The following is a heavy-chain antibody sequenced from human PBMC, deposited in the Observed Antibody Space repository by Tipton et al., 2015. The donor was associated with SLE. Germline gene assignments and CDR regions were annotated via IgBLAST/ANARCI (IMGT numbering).Heavy chain of an antibody. V-gene: IGHV4-31*03. CDR3: ASGILTGNAAFDV. CDR2: MSYSGST. Sequence: TLSLTCTVSGGSISSDDYYWTWIRQHPGKGLEWIGHMSYSGSTYYNPSLKSRITISVDTSKNHFSLKLSSVTAADTAVYYCASGILTGNAAFDVWGQGTMVSVSP. CDR1: GGSISSDDYY. D-gene: IGHD3-9*01. J-gene: IGHJ3*01.